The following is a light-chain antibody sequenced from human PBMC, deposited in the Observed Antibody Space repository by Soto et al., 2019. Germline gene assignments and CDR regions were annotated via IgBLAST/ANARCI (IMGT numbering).Light chain of an antibody. CDR3: QQRTNWPPT. Sequence: IVLTQSPATLSLSPGERATLSCRASQSVRNDLVWYHQKPGQAPRVLIYSASNRATGIPARFSGSGSGTDVTLTLSSLEPEDFAVYYCQQRTNWPPTFGGGTKVEMK. CDR1: QSVRND. V-gene: IGKV3-11*01. CDR2: SAS. J-gene: IGKJ4*01.